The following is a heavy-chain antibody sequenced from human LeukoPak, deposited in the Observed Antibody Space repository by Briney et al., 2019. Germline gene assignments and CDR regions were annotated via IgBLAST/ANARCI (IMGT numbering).Heavy chain of an antibody. CDR1: GFTFSGAW. Sequence: PGGSLRLSCTASGFTFSGAWMSWVRQAPGKGLEWVANIKQDGSEKSYVESVRGRFTISRDNAKNSLYLQLNSLRAEDTALYYCARDNPPDYWGQGTLVTVSS. J-gene: IGHJ4*02. CDR3: ARDNPPDY. CDR2: IKQDGSEK. V-gene: IGHV3-7*03.